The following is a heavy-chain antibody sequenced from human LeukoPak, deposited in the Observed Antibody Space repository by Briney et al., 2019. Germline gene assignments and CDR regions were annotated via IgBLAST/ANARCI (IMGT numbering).Heavy chain of an antibody. Sequence: SETLSLTCTVSGGSISSSSYYWGWIRQPPGKGLEWIGSIYYSGSTYYNPSLKSRVTISVDTSKNQFSLKLSSVTAADTAVYYCARGPLAAAGYEGYYFDYWGQGTLVIVSS. V-gene: IGHV4-39*07. CDR1: GGSISSSSYY. CDR2: IYYSGST. J-gene: IGHJ4*02. CDR3: ARGPLAAAGYEGYYFDY. D-gene: IGHD6-13*01.